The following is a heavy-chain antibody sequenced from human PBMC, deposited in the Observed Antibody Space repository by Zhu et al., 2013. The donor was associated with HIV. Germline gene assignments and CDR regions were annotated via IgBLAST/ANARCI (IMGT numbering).Heavy chain of an antibody. V-gene: IGHV1-18*01. CDR3: ARDWGTTTVTNIYFDY. J-gene: IGHJ4*02. CDR1: GYTFINHG. CDR2: ISGYNGQI. Sequence: VQLVQSGAEVKKPGASVRVSCKASGYTFINHGTSWVRQAPGQGLEWMGWISGYNGQIKYAQKFQGRVTMTTDTSTSTAYMELRSLRSDDTAVYYCARDWGTTTVTNIYFDYWGQGTLVTVSS. D-gene: IGHD4-17*01.